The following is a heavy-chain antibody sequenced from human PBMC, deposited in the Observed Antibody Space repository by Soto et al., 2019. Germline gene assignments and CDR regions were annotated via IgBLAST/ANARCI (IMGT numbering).Heavy chain of an antibody. CDR3: ARGISLYITDY. CDR1: GGSISSYY. J-gene: IGHJ4*02. CDR2: IYYSGST. Sequence: SETLSLTCTVSGGSISSYYWSWIRQPPGKGLEWIGYIYYSGSTNYNPSLKSRVTISVDTSKNQFSLKLSSVTAADTAVYYCARGISLYITDYWGQGTLVTVSS. D-gene: IGHD3-10*01. V-gene: IGHV4-59*01.